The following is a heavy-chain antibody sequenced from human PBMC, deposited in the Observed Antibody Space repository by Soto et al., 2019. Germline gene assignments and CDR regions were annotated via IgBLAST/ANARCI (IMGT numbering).Heavy chain of an antibody. CDR3: ARDFVNDLPYSSSWYGLNWFDP. Sequence: ASVKVSCKASGYTFTSYYMHWVRQAPGQGLAWMGIINPSGGSTSYAQKFQGRVTMTRDTSTSTVYMALRSLRSEDTAVYYCARDFVNDLPYSSSWYGLNWFDPWGQGTLVTVSS. CDR2: INPSGGST. J-gene: IGHJ5*02. D-gene: IGHD6-13*01. CDR1: GYTFTSYY. V-gene: IGHV1-46*01.